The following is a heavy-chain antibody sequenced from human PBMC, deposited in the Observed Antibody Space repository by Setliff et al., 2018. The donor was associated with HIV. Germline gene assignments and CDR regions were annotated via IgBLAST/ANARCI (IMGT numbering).Heavy chain of an antibody. V-gene: IGHV4-39*01. CDR1: GASITSGIYY. CDR2: VYFSGST. J-gene: IGHJ4*02. Sequence: SETLSLTCSVSGASITSGIYYWAWIRQPAGKGLEFIGRVYFSGSTYYNPSLMSRVTISVDTSMNQFSLKLGSVTAADTALYYCAKHAPSGELYYFDHWGQGNLVTVSS. D-gene: IGHD3-10*01. CDR3: AKHAPSGELYYFDH.